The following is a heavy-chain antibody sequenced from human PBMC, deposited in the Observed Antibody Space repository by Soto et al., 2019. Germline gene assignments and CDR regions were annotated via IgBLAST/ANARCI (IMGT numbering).Heavy chain of an antibody. CDR1: GYTFTVYY. J-gene: IGHJ6*02. V-gene: IGHV1-2*04. D-gene: IGHD2-15*01. Sequence: ASVKVSCKASGYTFTVYYMHWVRQSPLQWLDWMGCTNPNSGGTNYAQKFQGWVTMTRDTSISTAYMELSRLRSDDTAVYYCARDGGYCSGGSCYSDYYYYGMDVWGQGTTVTVSS. CDR2: TNPNSGGT. CDR3: ARDGGYCSGGSCYSDYYYYGMDV.